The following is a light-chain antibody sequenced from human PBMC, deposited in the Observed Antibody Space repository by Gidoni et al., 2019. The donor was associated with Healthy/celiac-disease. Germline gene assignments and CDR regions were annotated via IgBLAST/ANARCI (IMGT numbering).Light chain of an antibody. Sequence: DIVLTQSPGTLSLSPGERATLSCRASQSVSSSYLACYQQKPCQAPRLLLYGASSRATGIPDRFSSSGCGTDFTLTISRLEPEDFAVYYCQQYDSSPLFTFGPGTKVDIK. CDR3: QQYDSSPLFT. J-gene: IGKJ3*01. V-gene: IGKV3-20*01. CDR2: GAS. CDR1: QSVSSSY.